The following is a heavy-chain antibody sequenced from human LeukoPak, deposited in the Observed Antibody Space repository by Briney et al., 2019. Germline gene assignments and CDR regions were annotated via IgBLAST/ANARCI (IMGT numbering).Heavy chain of an antibody. J-gene: IGHJ5*02. D-gene: IGHD3-9*01. Sequence: PSQTLSLICTVSGGSISSGNYYWSWIRQHPGKGLEWIGYIYYSGGTQYNPSLKSRVTISVDTSKNQFFLRLSSVTAADTAVYYCARLDILTAANFDPWGQGTLVTVSS. CDR3: ARLDILTAANFDP. V-gene: IGHV4-31*03. CDR2: IYYSGGT. CDR1: GGSISSGNYY.